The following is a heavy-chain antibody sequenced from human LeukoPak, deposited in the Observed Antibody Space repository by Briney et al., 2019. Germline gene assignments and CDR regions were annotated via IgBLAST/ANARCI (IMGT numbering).Heavy chain of an antibody. J-gene: IGHJ4*02. V-gene: IGHV3-30*18. CDR1: GFTSRSYG. Sequence: PGGSPRLSCAAPGFTSRSYGMHWGRHGLGEGLERVALISYVGSNKYYAGSVKGRFIIPRDNSKNTLYLQMNRLRAEDTAVYYCANARYPGYGGYDYLDYWGQGTLVTVSS. CDR2: ISYVGSNK. CDR3: ANARYPGYGGYDYLDY. D-gene: IGHD5-12*01.